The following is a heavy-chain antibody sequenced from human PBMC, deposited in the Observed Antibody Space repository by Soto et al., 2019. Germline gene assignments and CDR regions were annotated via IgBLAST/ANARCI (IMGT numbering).Heavy chain of an antibody. J-gene: IGHJ6*02. D-gene: IGHD3-22*01. V-gene: IGHV1-69*12. CDR3: TRCGIRYHSIGYYLGIDGMDV. CDR1: GGTFNSYA. Sequence: QVQLVQSGAEVKKPESSVRVSCKASGGTFNSYAITWVRQAPGQGLERMGGTIPMFGTTNYAEKFQGRVTISADESTNTAHMELSSLRSEDTAVYYCTRCGIRYHSIGYYLGIDGMDVWGQGTTVIVSS. CDR2: TIPMFGTT.